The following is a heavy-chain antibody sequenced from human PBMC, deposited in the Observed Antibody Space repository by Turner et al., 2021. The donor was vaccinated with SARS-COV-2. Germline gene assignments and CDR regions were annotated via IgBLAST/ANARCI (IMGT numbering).Heavy chain of an antibody. CDR2: IYGGGST. J-gene: IGHJ3*02. D-gene: IGHD6-19*01. Sequence: ELPLVESGGGLIQHGGSLRLSCAASGFTVSSNYMSWVRQAPGKWLEWVSVIYGGGSTYYEDSVKGRFTISRDKSKNTLDLQMISLRAEDTSVYYCARGYSSGWYQSGAFDIWGQGTMVTVSS. CDR1: GFTVSSNY. CDR3: ARGYSSGWYQSGAFDI. V-gene: IGHV3-53*01.